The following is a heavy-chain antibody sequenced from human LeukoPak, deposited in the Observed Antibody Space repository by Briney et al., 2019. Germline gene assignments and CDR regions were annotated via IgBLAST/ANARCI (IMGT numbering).Heavy chain of an antibody. Sequence: GGSLRLSCVGSEFTLSSYWMAWVRQAPGKGLEWVADVKQDGSEKYFVDSVKGRFTISRDNAKNSLFLQMNSLGVEDTAVYYCVRGGGHDFWSGPYYFDYWGQGTLVTVSS. CDR3: VRGGGHDFWSGPYYFDY. CDR1: EFTLSSYW. D-gene: IGHD3-3*01. J-gene: IGHJ4*02. V-gene: IGHV3-7*01. CDR2: VKQDGSEK.